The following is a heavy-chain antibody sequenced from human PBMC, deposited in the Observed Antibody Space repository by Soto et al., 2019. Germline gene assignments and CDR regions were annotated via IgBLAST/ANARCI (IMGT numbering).Heavy chain of an antibody. CDR1: GYTFTSSY. Sequence: QVQLVQSGAEVKKPGASVKLSCKASGYTFTSSYVHWVRQAPGQGLEWVAIINPNGGSTNYAQEFQGRVTVTRDPSTSTVFMELRSLHSDDTAVYYCARDFLAANYWGQGTLVTVSS. CDR3: ARDFLAANY. D-gene: IGHD2-15*01. J-gene: IGHJ4*02. CDR2: INPNGGST. V-gene: IGHV1-46*01.